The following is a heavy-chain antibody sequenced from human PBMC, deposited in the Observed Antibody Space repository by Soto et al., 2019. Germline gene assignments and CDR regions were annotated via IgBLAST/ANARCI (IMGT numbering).Heavy chain of an antibody. J-gene: IGHJ4*02. CDR2: INHSGST. CDR3: AGRYSYGKIDY. D-gene: IGHD5-18*01. CDR1: GGSFSGYY. V-gene: IGHV4-34*01. Sequence: SETLSISCAVYGGSFSGYYWSWIRQPPGKGLEWIGEINHSGSTNYNPSLKSRVTISVDTSKNQFSLKLSSVTAADTAVYYCAGRYSYGKIDYWGQGTLVTVSS.